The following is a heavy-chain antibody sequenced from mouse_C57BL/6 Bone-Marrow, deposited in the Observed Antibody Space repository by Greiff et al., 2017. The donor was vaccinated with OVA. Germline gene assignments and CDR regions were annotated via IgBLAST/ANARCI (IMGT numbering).Heavy chain of an antibody. CDR1: GFTFSDYY. Sequence: EVQVVESGGGLVQPGGSLKLSCAASGFTFSDYYMYWVRQTPEQRLEWVAYISNGGGSTYYPDTVKGRFTISRDNAKNTLYLQMSRLKSEDTAMYYCARQYGRGAMDYWGQGTSVTVSS. CDR3: ARQYGRGAMDY. J-gene: IGHJ4*01. D-gene: IGHD1-1*01. V-gene: IGHV5-12*01. CDR2: ISNGGGST.